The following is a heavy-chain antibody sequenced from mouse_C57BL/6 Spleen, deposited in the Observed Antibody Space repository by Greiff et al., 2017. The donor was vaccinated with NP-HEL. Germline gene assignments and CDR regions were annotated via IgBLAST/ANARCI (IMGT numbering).Heavy chain of an antibody. D-gene: IGHD2-1*01. Sequence: QVQLQQSGAELARPGASVKLSCKASGYTFTSYGISWVKQRPGQGLEWIGEIYPRSGNTYYNEKFKGKATLTADKSSSTAYMELRSLTSEDSAVYFCARGMDYGNYGGAYWGQGTLVTVSA. CDR1: GYTFTSYG. CDR3: ARGMDYGNYGGAY. V-gene: IGHV1-81*01. CDR2: IYPRSGNT. J-gene: IGHJ3*01.